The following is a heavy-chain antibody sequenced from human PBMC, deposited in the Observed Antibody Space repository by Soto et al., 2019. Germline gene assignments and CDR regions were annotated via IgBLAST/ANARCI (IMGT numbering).Heavy chain of an antibody. CDR2: ISAYNGNT. Sequence: ASVKVSCTASGYTFTSYGISWVRQAPGQGLEWMGWISAYNGNTNYAQKLQGRVTMTTDTSTSTAYMELRSLRSDDTAVYYCARDSREYCSGGSCYPFDYWGQGTLVTVSS. CDR1: GYTFTSYG. CDR3: ARDSREYCSGGSCYPFDY. D-gene: IGHD2-15*01. V-gene: IGHV1-18*01. J-gene: IGHJ4*02.